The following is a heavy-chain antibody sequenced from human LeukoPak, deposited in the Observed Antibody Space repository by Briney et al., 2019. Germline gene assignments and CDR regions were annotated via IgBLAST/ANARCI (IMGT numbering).Heavy chain of an antibody. CDR1: GYSFTSYW. CDR2: IYPGDSDT. Sequence: GESLKISCKGSGYSFTSYWIGWVRQMPGKGLEWMGIIYPGDSDTRYSPSFQGQVTISADKSISTAYLQWSSLKASDTAMCYCARRHCSSTSCSSGPYYFDYWGQGTLVTVSS. J-gene: IGHJ4*02. V-gene: IGHV5-51*01. CDR3: ARRHCSSTSCSSGPYYFDY. D-gene: IGHD2-2*01.